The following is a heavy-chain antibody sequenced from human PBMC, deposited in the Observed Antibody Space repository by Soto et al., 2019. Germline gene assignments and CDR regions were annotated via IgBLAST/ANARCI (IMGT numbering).Heavy chain of an antibody. CDR2: IIPLFGTA. J-gene: IGHJ4*02. CDR3: ARGVHYDSSGYYYFY. D-gene: IGHD3-22*01. CDR1: GGTFSTYD. Sequence: SVKVSCKASGGTFSTYDIDWVLKAPGQGLEWMGGIIPLFGTAKYAQNFQGRITITADESTNTAYMELRSLRSQDTAVYYCARGVHYDSSGYYYFYWGQGTLVTVSS. V-gene: IGHV1-69*13.